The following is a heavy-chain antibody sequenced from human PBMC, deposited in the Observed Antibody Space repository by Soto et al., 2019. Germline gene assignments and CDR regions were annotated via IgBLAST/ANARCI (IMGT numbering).Heavy chain of an antibody. CDR2: IYYRGNA. CDR1: DDSINSDKYY. Sequence: SETLSLTCSVSDDSINSDKYYWGWIRQPPGRGLEWIGSIYYRGNAYYNPSLQTQVTISLDKSKSQFSLKLNSVTAADSALYFCARLEGLATISYYFDFWGPGALVTVSS. CDR3: ARLEGLATISYYFDF. V-gene: IGHV4-39*01. J-gene: IGHJ4*02. D-gene: IGHD3-9*01.